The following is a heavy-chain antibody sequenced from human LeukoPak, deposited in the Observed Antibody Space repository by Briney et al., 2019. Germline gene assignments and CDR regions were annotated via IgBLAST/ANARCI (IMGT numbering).Heavy chain of an antibody. V-gene: IGHV3-48*01. CDR1: GFTFSSYS. CDR2: ISSSSTTI. D-gene: IGHD3-22*01. CDR3: ARDRHKYNYGGSGYPPY. J-gene: IGHJ4*02. Sequence: GGSLRLSCAASGFTFSSYSMMWVRQAPGKGLEWVSYISSSSTTIHYADSVKGRFTISRDNAKNSVYLQMNSLRAEDTAVYYCARDRHKYNYGGSGYPPYWGQGTLVTVSS.